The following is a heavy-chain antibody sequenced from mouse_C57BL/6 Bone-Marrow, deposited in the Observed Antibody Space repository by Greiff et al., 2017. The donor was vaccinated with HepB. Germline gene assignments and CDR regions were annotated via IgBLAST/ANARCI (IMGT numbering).Heavy chain of an antibody. V-gene: IGHV1-85*01. CDR1: GYTFTSYD. CDR3: ARIGYYSNSTWFAY. J-gene: IGHJ3*01. Sequence: VQLQQSGPELVKPGASVKLSCKASGYTFTSYDINWVKQRPGQGLEWIGWIYPRDGSTKYNEKFKGKATLTVDTSSSTAYMELHSLTSEDSAVYFCARIGYYSNSTWFAYWGQGTLVTVSA. CDR2: IYPRDGST. D-gene: IGHD2-5*01.